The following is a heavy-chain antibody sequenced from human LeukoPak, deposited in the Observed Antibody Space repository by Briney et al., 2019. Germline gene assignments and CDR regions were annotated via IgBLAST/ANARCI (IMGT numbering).Heavy chain of an antibody. J-gene: IGHJ3*02. D-gene: IGHD3-22*01. CDR3: AKWSSGSKAFNI. Sequence: SETLSLTCAVYGGSFSGYYWNWIRQPLGKGLGWVGHVYCTWGANYTPSLKSRVTMSVDKSKNQFSLKLSSVTAADTAVYYCAKWSSGSKAFNIWGQGTMVTVSS. CDR1: GGSFSGYY. V-gene: IGHV4-59*01. CDR2: VYCTWGA.